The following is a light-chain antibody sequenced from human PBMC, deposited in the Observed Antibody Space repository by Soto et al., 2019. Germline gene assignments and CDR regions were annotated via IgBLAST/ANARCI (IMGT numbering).Light chain of an antibody. CDR1: ASNIGTHA. CDR3: ATWDDSLNAWV. J-gene: IGLJ3*02. Sequence: QAVVTQPPSVSGTPGQGVTLSCSGSASNIGTHAVSWYQHLPGTTPKVLMSSNNERPSGVSDRFSGSKSGTSASLAISGLQSGDDADYYCATWDDSLNAWVFGGGTKLTVL. CDR2: SNN. V-gene: IGLV1-44*01.